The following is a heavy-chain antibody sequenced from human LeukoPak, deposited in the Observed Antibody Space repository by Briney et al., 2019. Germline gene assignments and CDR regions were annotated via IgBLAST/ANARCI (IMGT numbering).Heavy chain of an antibody. J-gene: IGHJ6*02. CDR1: GLTFSDYH. CDR3: FQSGGMDI. V-gene: IGHV3-11*04. CDR2: ISDNGRTK. Sequence: GGSLRLSCAASGLTFSDYHMSWIRQAPGKGLEWVSHISDNGRTKYYANSVQGRFTISRDNAKNTLYLQMNSLRAEDTAVYFCFQSGGMDIWGQGTTVTVSS.